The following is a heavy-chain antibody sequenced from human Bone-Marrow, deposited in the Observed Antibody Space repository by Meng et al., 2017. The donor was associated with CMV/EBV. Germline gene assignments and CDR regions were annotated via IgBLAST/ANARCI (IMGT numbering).Heavy chain of an antibody. CDR3: ARGVGGRNGQVGWLPSHPGYGMDV. V-gene: IGHV1-2*02. J-gene: IGHJ6*02. CDR1: GYTFTGYY. Sequence: ASVKVSCKASGYTFTGYYMHWVRQAPGQGLEWMGWINPNSGGTNYAQKFQGRVTMTRDTSISTAYMELSRLRSDDTAVYYCARGVGGRNGQVGWLPSHPGYGMDVWGQGTTVTVSS. CDR2: INPNSGGT. D-gene: IGHD3-3*01.